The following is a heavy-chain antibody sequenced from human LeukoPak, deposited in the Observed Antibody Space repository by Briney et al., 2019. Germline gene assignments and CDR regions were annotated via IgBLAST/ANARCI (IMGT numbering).Heavy chain of an antibody. J-gene: IGHJ5*02. CDR2: IIPILVIA. CDR3: AKLAYCGGDCYSSWFDP. CDR1: GGTFSSYA. V-gene: IGHV1-69*04. Sequence: SVKVSCKASGGTFSSYAISGVPQAPGHGLEWMGRIIPILVIANYAQKFQGRVTITADKSTSTSYMELSSLRSENTSVFYCAKLAYCGGDCYSSWFDPWGQGTLVTVSS. D-gene: IGHD2-21*02.